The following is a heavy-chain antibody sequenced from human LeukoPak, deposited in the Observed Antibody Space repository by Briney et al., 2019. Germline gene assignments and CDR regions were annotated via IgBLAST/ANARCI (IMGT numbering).Heavy chain of an antibody. J-gene: IGHJ4*02. CDR2: INPSGGST. Sequence: GASVNVSCKTSGYSFNNYYTHWVRQAPGQGPEWMGIINPSGGSTYYAQRIHGRVTMTRDTSTRTVYMELRSLRSDDTAVYYCARGGRRDGYNFPLDYWGQGNLVTVSS. CDR1: GYSFNNYY. V-gene: IGHV1-46*02. D-gene: IGHD5-24*01. CDR3: ARGGRRDGYNFPLDY.